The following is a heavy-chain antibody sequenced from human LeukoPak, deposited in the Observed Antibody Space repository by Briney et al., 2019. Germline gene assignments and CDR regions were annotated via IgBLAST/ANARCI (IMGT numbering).Heavy chain of an antibody. D-gene: IGHD5-18*01. V-gene: IGHV3-23*01. CDR3: AKDVDTAMVYYFDY. CDR2: ISGSGGTT. Sequence: GGSLRLSCAASGFTFNNYAMNWVRQAPGKGLEWVSVISGSGGTTYYADSVKGRFTISRDSSKDTLYLQMNSLRAEDTAVYYCAKDVDTAMVYYFDYWGQGTLVTVSS. J-gene: IGHJ4*02. CDR1: GFTFNNYA.